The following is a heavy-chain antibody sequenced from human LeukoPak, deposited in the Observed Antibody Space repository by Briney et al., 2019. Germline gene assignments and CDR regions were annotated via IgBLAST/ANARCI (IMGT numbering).Heavy chain of an antibody. Sequence: GASVKVSCKASGYTFTSYGISWVRQAPGQGLEWMGRIIPILGIANYAPKFQGRVTITADKSTSTAYMELSSLRSEDTAVYYCARDYYDSSGPNWGWFDPWGQGTLVTVSS. D-gene: IGHD3-22*01. CDR1: GYTFTSYG. CDR3: ARDYYDSSGPNWGWFDP. V-gene: IGHV1-69*04. J-gene: IGHJ5*02. CDR2: IIPILGIA.